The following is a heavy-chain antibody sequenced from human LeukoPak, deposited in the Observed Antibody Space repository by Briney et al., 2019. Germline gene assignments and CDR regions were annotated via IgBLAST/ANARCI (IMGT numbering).Heavy chain of an antibody. V-gene: IGHV3-23*01. Sequence: PGGSLRLSCAASAFTFSSYAMSWVRQAPGKGLEWVSVISGGGDYTYYADSARGRFTISRDNSKNTLYLQMNSLRAEDTAIYYCAKKLTPSSGWYWDYWGQGTLVTVSS. CDR1: AFTFSSYA. D-gene: IGHD6-19*01. CDR2: ISGGGDYT. J-gene: IGHJ4*02. CDR3: AKKLTPSSGWYWDY.